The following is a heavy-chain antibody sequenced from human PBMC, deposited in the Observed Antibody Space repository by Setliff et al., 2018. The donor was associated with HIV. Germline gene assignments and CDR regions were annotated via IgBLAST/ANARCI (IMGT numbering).Heavy chain of an antibody. D-gene: IGHD6-13*01. V-gene: IGHV4-4*07. Sequence: PSETLSLTCTVSGGSINSYYWSWIRQPAGKGLEWIGRIYSSGSTNYNPSLKSRVTMSADTSKNQISLKLSSVTAADTAMYYCARRMAAGTFDYWGQGTLVTVSS. CDR3: ARRMAAGTFDY. J-gene: IGHJ4*02. CDR1: GGSINSYY. CDR2: IYSSGST.